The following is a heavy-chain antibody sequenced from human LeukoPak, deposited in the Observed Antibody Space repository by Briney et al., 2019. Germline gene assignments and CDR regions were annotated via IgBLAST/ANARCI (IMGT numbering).Heavy chain of an antibody. V-gene: IGHV1-18*01. J-gene: IGHJ4*02. D-gene: IGHD6-6*01. CDR3: ARAKGRIAARRLGGSHNELDY. CDR2: ISAYNGNT. CDR1: GYTFTSYG. Sequence: GASVKVSCKASGYTFTSYGISWVRQAPGQGLEWMGWISAYNGNTNYAQKLQGGVTMTTDTSTSTAYMELRSLRSDDAAVYYCARAKGRIAARRLGGSHNELDYWGQGTLVTVSS.